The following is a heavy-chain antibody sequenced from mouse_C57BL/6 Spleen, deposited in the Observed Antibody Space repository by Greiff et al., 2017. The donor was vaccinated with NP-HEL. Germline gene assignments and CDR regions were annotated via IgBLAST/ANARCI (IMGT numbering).Heavy chain of an antibody. CDR2: INPNNGGT. CDR1: GYTFTDYN. V-gene: IGHV1-18*01. Sequence: VQLQQSGPELVKPGASVKIPCKASGYTFTDYNMDWVKQSHGKSLEWIGDINPNNGGTIYNQKFKGKATLTVDKSSSTAYMELRSLTSEDTAVYYCATRQLRLRWFAYWGQGTLVTVSA. D-gene: IGHD3-2*02. J-gene: IGHJ3*01. CDR3: ATRQLRLRWFAY.